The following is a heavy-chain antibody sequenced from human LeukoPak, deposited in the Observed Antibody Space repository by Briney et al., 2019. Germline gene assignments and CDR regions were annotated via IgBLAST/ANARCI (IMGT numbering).Heavy chain of an antibody. V-gene: IGHV3-11*01. D-gene: IGHD5-24*01. CDR2: ISTSGSTM. CDR3: ARSVREMATLHFDY. J-gene: IGHJ4*02. CDR1: GFTFSDYY. Sequence: GGSLRLSCAASGFTFSDYYMSWIRQAPGKGLEWVSYISTSGSTMYYADSVMGRFTISRDNAKNSLYLQMSSLRAEDTAVYYCARSVREMATLHFDYWGQGTLVTVSS.